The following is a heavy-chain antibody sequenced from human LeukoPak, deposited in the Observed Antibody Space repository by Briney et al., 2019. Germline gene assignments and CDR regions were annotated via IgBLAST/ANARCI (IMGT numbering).Heavy chain of an antibody. V-gene: IGHV1-2*02. CDR1: GYTFTGYN. J-gene: IGHJ5*01. Sequence: ASVKVSCKASGYTFTGYNLHWVRQAPGQGLEWMGCVNPNSGDTDYAQKFQGSVTMTRDTSISTVYMEPSRLRSDDTAVYYCARASGSYWWFDSWGQGTLVTVSS. CDR3: ARASGSYWWFDS. D-gene: IGHD1-26*01. CDR2: VNPNSGDT.